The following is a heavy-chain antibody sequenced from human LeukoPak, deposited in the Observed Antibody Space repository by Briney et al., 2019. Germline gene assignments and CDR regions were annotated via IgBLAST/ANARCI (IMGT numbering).Heavy chain of an antibody. Sequence: ASVKVSCKASGYTFTGYYMHWVRQAPGQGLEWMGWINPNSGGTNYAQKFQGRVTMTRDTSISTAYMELSSLRSEDTAVYYCARAPLAYYDFWSGYYRDYYYYYYMDVWGKGTTVTVSS. CDR1: GYTFTGYY. V-gene: IGHV1-2*02. J-gene: IGHJ6*03. CDR2: INPNSGGT. D-gene: IGHD3-3*01. CDR3: ARAPLAYYDFWSGYYRDYYYYYYMDV.